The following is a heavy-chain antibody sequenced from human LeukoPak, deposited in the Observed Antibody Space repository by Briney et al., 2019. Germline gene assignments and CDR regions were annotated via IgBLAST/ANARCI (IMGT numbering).Heavy chain of an antibody. Sequence: GGSLRLSCAASGFTFSSYAMSWVRQAPGKGLEWVSAISGSGGSTYYADSVKGRFTISRDNSKNTLYLQMNSLRAEDTAVYYCAKVAGRAFGAVIASRARYYMDVWGKGTTVTVSS. D-gene: IGHD3-16*02. J-gene: IGHJ6*03. CDR3: AKVAGRAFGAVIASRARYYMDV. CDR1: GFTFSSYA. V-gene: IGHV3-23*01. CDR2: ISGSGGST.